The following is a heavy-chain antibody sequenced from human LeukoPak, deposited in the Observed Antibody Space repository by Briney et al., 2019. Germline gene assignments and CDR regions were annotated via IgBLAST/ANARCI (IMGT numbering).Heavy chain of an antibody. CDR1: GYTFTSYY. J-gene: IGHJ4*02. D-gene: IGHD2-2*01. CDR3: ARDGPLGYCSSTSCYELKLDY. Sequence: ASVKVSCKASGYTFTSYYMHWVRQAPGQGLEWMGIINPSGGSTSYAQKFQGRVTMTRDTSTSTVYMELSSLRSEDTAVYYCARDGPLGYCSSTSCYELKLDYWGQGTLVTVSS. V-gene: IGHV1-46*01. CDR2: INPSGGST.